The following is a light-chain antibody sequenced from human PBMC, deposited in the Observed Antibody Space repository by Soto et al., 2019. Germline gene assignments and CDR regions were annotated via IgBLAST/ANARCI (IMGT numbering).Light chain of an antibody. CDR1: QNISNY. CDR3: KQYNNWPQT. V-gene: IGKV3-15*01. J-gene: IGKJ1*01. Sequence: IVLTQSPATLSLSPGKRATLSCRASQNISNYLIWYQQKPGQAPRLLIYDAYTRATGIPPRFSGSGSGTEFTLTIRSLQSEDFAEYHCKQYNNWPQTFGQGTKVDIK. CDR2: DAY.